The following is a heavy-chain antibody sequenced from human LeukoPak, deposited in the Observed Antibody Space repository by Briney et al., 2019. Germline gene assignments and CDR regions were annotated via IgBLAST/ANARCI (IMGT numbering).Heavy chain of an antibody. J-gene: IGHJ4*02. V-gene: IGHV1-18*01. CDR3: ARDYYDSSGYYYGPSTYYFDY. CDR2: ISAYNGNT. CDR1: GYTFTSYG. Sequence: ASVKVSCKASGYTFTSYGISWVRQAPGQGLEWMGWISAYNGNTNYAQKLQGRVTMTTDTSTSTAYMELRSLRSDDTAVYYCARDYYDSSGYYYGPSTYYFDYWGQGTLVTVSS. D-gene: IGHD3-22*01.